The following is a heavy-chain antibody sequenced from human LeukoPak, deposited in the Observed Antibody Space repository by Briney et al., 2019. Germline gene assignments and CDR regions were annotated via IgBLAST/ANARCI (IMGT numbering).Heavy chain of an antibody. CDR3: AKDLEPTAAGQIDH. V-gene: IGHV3-23*01. D-gene: IGHD6-13*01. Sequence: GGSLGLSCAASGFTFSSYAMSWVRQAPGKGLEWVSAISGSGGSTYYADSVKGRFTISRDNSKNTLYLQMNSLRAEDTAVYYCAKDLEPTAAGQIDHWGQGTLVTVSS. J-gene: IGHJ4*02. CDR2: ISGSGGST. CDR1: GFTFSSYA.